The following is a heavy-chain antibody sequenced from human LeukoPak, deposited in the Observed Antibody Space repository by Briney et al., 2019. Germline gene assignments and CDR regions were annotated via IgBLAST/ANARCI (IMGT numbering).Heavy chain of an antibody. CDR2: LSAYSGKT. J-gene: IGHJ3*02. CDR3: TLYSRSLNAFDI. D-gene: IGHD2/OR15-2a*01. CDR1: GDTFSSYG. Sequence: ASVKVSCKASGDTFSSYGFTWVRQAPGQGLEWVGWLSAYSGKTDYAQRLRGRVTLTTDTSTTTAYMELTSLRSDDTAVYYCTLYSRSLNAFDIWGQGTVITVSP. V-gene: IGHV1-18*01.